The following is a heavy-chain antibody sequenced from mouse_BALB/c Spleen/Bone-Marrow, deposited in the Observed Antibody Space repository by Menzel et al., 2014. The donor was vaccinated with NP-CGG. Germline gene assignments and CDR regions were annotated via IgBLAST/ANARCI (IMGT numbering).Heavy chain of an antibody. D-gene: IGHD1-1*01. CDR2: IYPSDSYT. Sequence: VKLVESGAELVRPGASVKLSCKASGYTSTSYWINWVKQRPGQGLEWIGNIYPSDSYTNYNQKFKDKATLTVDKSSSTAYMQLSSPTSEDSAVYYCTREGYYGSSYVDYWGQGTTLTASS. V-gene: IGHV1-69*02. J-gene: IGHJ2*01. CDR3: TREGYYGSSYVDY. CDR1: GYTSTSYW.